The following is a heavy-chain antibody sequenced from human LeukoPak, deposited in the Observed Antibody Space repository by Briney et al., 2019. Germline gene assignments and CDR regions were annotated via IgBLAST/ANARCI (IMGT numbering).Heavy chain of an antibody. CDR2: TSSDLNVK. V-gene: IGHV3-30-3*01. Sequence: GGSLRLSCAASGFTFRNYVIHWVRQAPGKGLEWVAVTSSDLNVKLYADSVKGRFTISRDNSRSTLCLQMNSLRPEDTAIYYCAREGYYGSGSPPSLYFDYWGQGTLVTVSS. J-gene: IGHJ4*02. CDR3: AREGYYGSGSPPSLYFDY. CDR1: GFTFRNYV. D-gene: IGHD3-10*01.